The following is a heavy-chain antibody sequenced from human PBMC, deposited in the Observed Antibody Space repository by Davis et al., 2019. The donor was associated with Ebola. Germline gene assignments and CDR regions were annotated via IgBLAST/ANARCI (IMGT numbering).Heavy chain of an antibody. D-gene: IGHD5-12*01. CDR1: GGSITSGTYY. CDR2: IFHSGTT. CDR3: ARHMSGFGYYFHH. Sequence: SETLSLTCPVSGGSITSGTYYWGWIRQPPGKGLQWMGSIFHSGTTYYNPSLQSRVTISVDTSKNHFSLTLSSVTAADTAVYYCARHMSGFGYYFHHWGQGTLVTVSS. V-gene: IGHV4-39*01. J-gene: IGHJ4*02.